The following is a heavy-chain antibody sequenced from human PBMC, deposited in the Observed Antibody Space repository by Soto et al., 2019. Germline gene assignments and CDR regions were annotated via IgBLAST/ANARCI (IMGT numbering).Heavy chain of an antibody. Sequence: EVQLLESGGGLVQPGGSLRLSCVASGFTFSGHVMSWVRQAPGKGLEWISIISGSGGSTYYADSVKGRFTISRDNSNNTLYLQIHSLTAADTAVYYCAKNGCGGDCYSSVAGNWFDPWGQGTLVTVSS. J-gene: IGHJ5*02. D-gene: IGHD2-21*02. V-gene: IGHV3-23*01. CDR1: GFTFSGHV. CDR2: ISGSGGST. CDR3: AKNGCGGDCYSSVAGNWFDP.